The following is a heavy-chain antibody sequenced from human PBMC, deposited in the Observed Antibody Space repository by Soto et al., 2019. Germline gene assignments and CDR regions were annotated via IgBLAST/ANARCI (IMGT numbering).Heavy chain of an antibody. J-gene: IGHJ5*02. D-gene: IGHD6-13*01. CDR3: VRRHVSATVIDLFDP. V-gene: IGHV1-3*01. Sequence: GASVQVSCKASGYTFTSYGIHWVRQAPGQRLEWMGWINAANGDTKYSPKFQGRVTITRDKSASTAYMELSSLRSEDTAVYYCVRRHVSATVIDLFDPWGQGTLVTVSS. CDR1: GYTFTSYG. CDR2: INAANGDT.